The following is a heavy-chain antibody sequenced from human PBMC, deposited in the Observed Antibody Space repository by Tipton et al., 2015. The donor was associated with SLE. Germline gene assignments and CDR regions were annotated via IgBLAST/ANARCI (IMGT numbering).Heavy chain of an antibody. CDR2: IYYSGDT. Sequence: TLSLTCTVPGGSISSRSYYWGWIRQPPGKGPEWIGSIYYSGDTYYNPSLKSRVTISVDTSKNQFSRRLSSVTAADTAVYFCARQQLVGDYFDYWGQGTLVTVSS. CDR1: GGSISSRSYY. D-gene: IGHD5-24*01. J-gene: IGHJ4*02. V-gene: IGHV4-39*01. CDR3: ARQQLVGDYFDY.